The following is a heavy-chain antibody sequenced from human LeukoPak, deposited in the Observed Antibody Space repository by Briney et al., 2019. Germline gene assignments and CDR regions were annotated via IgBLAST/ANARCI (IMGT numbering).Heavy chain of an antibody. CDR1: GFTFSRYP. CDR2: ISYDGNNK. D-gene: IGHD5-12*01. CDR3: AKTRIVATMVDY. Sequence: PGGSLRLSCAASGFTFSRYPMHWVRQAPGKGLEWMAVISYDGNNKYYAGSVKGRFTISRDNSKNTLYLQMNSLRAEDTAVYYCAKTRIVATMVDYWGQGTLVTVSS. J-gene: IGHJ4*02. V-gene: IGHV3-30*04.